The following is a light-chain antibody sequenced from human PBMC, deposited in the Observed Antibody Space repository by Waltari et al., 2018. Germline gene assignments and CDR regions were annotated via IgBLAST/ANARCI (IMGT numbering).Light chain of an antibody. CDR3: QQYGSSRT. J-gene: IGKJ1*01. CDR2: GAS. V-gene: IGKV3-20*01. Sequence: EIVLTQSPGTLSLSPGERATLPCRASQSVSSNYLAWYRRKPGQAPRLLIYGASSRATCIPDRFSGSGSGTDFTLTISRLEPEDFAVYYCQQYGSSRTFGQGTKVEIK. CDR1: QSVSSNY.